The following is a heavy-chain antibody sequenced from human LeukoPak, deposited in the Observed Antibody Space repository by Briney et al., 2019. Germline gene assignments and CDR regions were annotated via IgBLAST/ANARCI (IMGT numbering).Heavy chain of an antibody. Sequence: SETLSLTCTVSGGSIGSYYWSWIRQPPGKGLEWIGYIYNSGSTNYSPSLKSRVSISVDTPKNQFSLKLSSVTAADTAVYYCASLYSGSYDTGSFDYFNYWGQGTLVTVSS. D-gene: IGHD1-26*01. J-gene: IGHJ4*02. V-gene: IGHV4-59*01. CDR1: GGSIGSYY. CDR3: ASLYSGSYDTGSFDYFNY. CDR2: IYNSGST.